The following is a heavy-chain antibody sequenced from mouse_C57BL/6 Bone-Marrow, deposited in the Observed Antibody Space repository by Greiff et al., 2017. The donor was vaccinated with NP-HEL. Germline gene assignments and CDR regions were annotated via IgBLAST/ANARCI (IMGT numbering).Heavy chain of an antibody. V-gene: IGHV1-15*01. Sequence: VQLQQSGAELVRPGASVTLSCKASGYTFTDYEMHWVKQTPVHGLAWIGAIDPETGGTAYNQKFKGKAILTADKSSRTAYMELRSLTSEDSAGYYCTRATVVAHYAMDYWGQGTSVTVSS. CDR3: TRATVVAHYAMDY. CDR1: GYTFTDYE. CDR2: IDPETGGT. D-gene: IGHD1-1*01. J-gene: IGHJ4*01.